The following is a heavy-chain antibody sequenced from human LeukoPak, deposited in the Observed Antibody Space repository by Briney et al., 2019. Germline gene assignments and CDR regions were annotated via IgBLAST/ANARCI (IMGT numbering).Heavy chain of an antibody. D-gene: IGHD2-15*01. V-gene: IGHV3-48*01. Sequence: GGSLTLSCAASGFTFSSYIMNWVRQAPGKGLEWLSYISNSGSTIYYADSVKGRFSISRDNAKNSLWLQMSSLIAEDTAVYYCARGRGSCSGGTCYVDFWGQGTLVTVSS. CDR3: ARGRGSCSGGTCYVDF. J-gene: IGHJ4*02. CDR2: ISNSGSTI. CDR1: GFTFSSYI.